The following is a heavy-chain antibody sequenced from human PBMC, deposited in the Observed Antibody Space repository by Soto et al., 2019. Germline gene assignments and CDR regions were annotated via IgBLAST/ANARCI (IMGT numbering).Heavy chain of an antibody. D-gene: IGHD4-4*01. CDR1: GGSVSSGSYY. Sequence: SETLSLTCTVSGGSVSSGSYYWSWIRQPPGKGLEWIGYIYFSGSTNYNPSLKSRVTISVDTSKNQFSLKLSSVTAADTAVYYCARDNSNSGAFDIWGQGTMVTVSS. J-gene: IGHJ3*02. V-gene: IGHV4-61*01. CDR3: ARDNSNSGAFDI. CDR2: IYFSGST.